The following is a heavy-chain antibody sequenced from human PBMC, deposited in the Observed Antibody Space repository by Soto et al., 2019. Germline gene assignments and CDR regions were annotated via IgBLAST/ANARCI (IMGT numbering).Heavy chain of an antibody. D-gene: IGHD6-6*01. CDR1: GGSISSYY. V-gene: IGHV4-59*08. CDR3: ARSTIEPRLFMYPLSS. Sequence: TSETLSLTCTVSGGSISSYYWSWIRQPPGKGLEWIGYIYYSGSTNYNPSLKSRVTISVDTSKNQFSLKLSSVTVADTAIYYCARSTIEPRLFMYPLSSWGQGPLVAVS. J-gene: IGHJ4*02. CDR2: IYYSGST.